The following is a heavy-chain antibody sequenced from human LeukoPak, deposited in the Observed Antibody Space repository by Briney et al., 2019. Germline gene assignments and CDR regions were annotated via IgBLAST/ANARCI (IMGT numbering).Heavy chain of an antibody. CDR2: INPNSGGT. Sequence: GASVKVSCKASGYTFTGYYMHWVRQAPGQGLEWMGWINPNSGGTNYAQKFQGRVTMTRNTSIGTAYMELSSLRSEDTAVYYCARDYYDSSGPWEGYYGMDVWGQGTTVTVSS. D-gene: IGHD3-22*01. V-gene: IGHV1-2*02. J-gene: IGHJ6*02. CDR1: GYTFTGYY. CDR3: ARDYYDSSGPWEGYYGMDV.